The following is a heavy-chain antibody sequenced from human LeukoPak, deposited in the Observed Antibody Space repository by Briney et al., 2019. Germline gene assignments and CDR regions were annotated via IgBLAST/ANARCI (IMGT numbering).Heavy chain of an antibody. CDR3: AKDHDIVVVPAAMVY. J-gene: IGHJ4*02. CDR2: ISGSGGST. V-gene: IGHV3-23*01. Sequence: GGSLRLSCAASGFTFSSYAMSWVRQAPGKGLEWVSAISGSGGSTYYADSVKGRFTISRDNSKNTMYLQMNSLRAEDTAVYYCAKDHDIVVVPAAMVYWGQGTLVTVSS. D-gene: IGHD2-2*01. CDR1: GFTFSSYA.